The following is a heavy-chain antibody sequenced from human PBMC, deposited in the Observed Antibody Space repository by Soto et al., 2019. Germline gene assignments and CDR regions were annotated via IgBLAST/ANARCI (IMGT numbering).Heavy chain of an antibody. J-gene: IGHJ5*02. CDR2: ISFSGAT. CDR1: GVSITSYF. V-gene: IGHV4-59*01. D-gene: IGHD3-9*01. CDR3: ARDRRDGYKRYFDP. Sequence: PSETLSLTCTVSGVSITSYFWSWIRQTPGKGLDWIGSISFSGATYSNPSLKGRAALSVDTSENHLSLTLNSVTSADTAVYFCARDRRDGYKRYFDPWGQGTLVTVSS.